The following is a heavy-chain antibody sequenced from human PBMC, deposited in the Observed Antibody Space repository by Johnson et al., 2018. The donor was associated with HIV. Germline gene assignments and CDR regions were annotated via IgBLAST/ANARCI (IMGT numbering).Heavy chain of an antibody. D-gene: IGHD3-22*01. CDR3: ARGLQSLIVVITRGAFNI. Sequence: QMQLVESGGGVVQPGRSLRLSCAASGFTFSSYGMHWVRQAPGKGLEWVAVIWYDGSNEYFADSVKGRFTISRDNFKNTLYLQMNSLRAEDTAVYYCARGLQSLIVVITRGAFNIWGQGTVVTVSS. V-gene: IGHV3-30*19. J-gene: IGHJ3*02. CDR2: IWYDGSNE. CDR1: GFTFSSYG.